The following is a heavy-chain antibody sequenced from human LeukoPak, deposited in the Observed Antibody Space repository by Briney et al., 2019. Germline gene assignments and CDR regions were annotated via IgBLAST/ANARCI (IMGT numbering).Heavy chain of an antibody. CDR2: INSDGTTT. Sequence: GGTLRLACEVSGFTFVNFWMHWVGQSPGKGLEWVAHINSDGTTTTYADSVKGRFTISRDNVKNTQYLQMTGLRVDDTAMYFCARSRFSLGVADFDYWGQGTLVTVS. V-gene: IGHV3-74*01. D-gene: IGHD3-3*01. CDR3: ARSRFSLGVADFDY. CDR1: GFTFVNFW. J-gene: IGHJ4*02.